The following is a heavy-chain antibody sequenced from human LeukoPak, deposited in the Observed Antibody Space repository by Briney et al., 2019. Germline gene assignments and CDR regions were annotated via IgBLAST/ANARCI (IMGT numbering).Heavy chain of an antibody. J-gene: IGHJ4*02. Sequence: GGSLRLSCAASGFTFSSYAMHWVRQAPGKGLEWVANIKQDGSEKYYVDSVKGRFTISRDNAKNSLYLQMNSLRAEDTAVYYCARRDPYGYYFDYWGQGTLVTVSS. CDR1: GFTFSSYA. D-gene: IGHD3-16*01. CDR2: IKQDGSEK. V-gene: IGHV3-7*03. CDR3: ARRDPYGYYFDY.